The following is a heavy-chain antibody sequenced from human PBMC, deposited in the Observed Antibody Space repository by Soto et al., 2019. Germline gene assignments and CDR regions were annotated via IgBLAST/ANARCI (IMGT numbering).Heavy chain of an antibody. V-gene: IGHV1-2*02. Sequence: ASVKVSCKASGYTFTGYYMHWVRQAPGQGLEWMGWINPNSGGTNYAQKFQGRVTMTRDTSISTAYMELSRLRSDDTAVYYCARDGSRVRGVRGYYYYYGMDVWGQGTTVTAP. CDR2: INPNSGGT. CDR3: ARDGSRVRGVRGYYYYYGMDV. J-gene: IGHJ6*02. D-gene: IGHD3-10*01. CDR1: GYTFTGYY.